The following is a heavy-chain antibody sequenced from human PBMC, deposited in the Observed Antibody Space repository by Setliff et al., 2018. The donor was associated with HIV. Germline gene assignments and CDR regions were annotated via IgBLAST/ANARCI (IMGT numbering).Heavy chain of an antibody. J-gene: IGHJ4*02. Sequence: SVKVSCKASGYTFATYGVTWVRQAPGRGLEWMGGIIPIVDIAKYAQKFQDRVTITADKSTSTAFMELSSLRSEDTAVYYCARGAYRRRDGGTYFYQFDFWGRGTLVTVSS. CDR3: ARGAYRRRDGGTYFYQFDF. V-gene: IGHV1-69*10. D-gene: IGHD1-26*01. CDR1: GYTFATYG. CDR2: IIPIVDIA.